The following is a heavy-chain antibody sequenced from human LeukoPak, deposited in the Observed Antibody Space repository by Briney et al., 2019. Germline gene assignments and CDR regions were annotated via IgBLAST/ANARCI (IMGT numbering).Heavy chain of an antibody. CDR1: GFTFSSYG. D-gene: IGHD3-3*01. CDR3: AKDVFWSGYEY. Sequence: GGSLRLSCAASGFTFSSYGMHWVRQAPGKGLEWAAVISYDGSNKYYADSVKGRFTISRDNSKNTLYLQMNSLRAEDTAVYYCAKDVFWSGYEYWGQGTLVTVSS. J-gene: IGHJ4*02. CDR2: ISYDGSNK. V-gene: IGHV3-30*18.